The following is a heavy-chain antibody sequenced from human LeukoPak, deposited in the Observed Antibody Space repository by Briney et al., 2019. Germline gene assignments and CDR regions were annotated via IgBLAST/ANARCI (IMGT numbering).Heavy chain of an antibody. Sequence: GGSLRLSCAASGLTFSSYAMSWVRQAPGKGLEWVSAVGGSGDSTYYADSVRGRFTISRDNSKNTLYLQMNSLRVEDTAVYYCAKGRDYGGNSKFDYWGQGILVTVSS. J-gene: IGHJ4*02. CDR2: VGGSGDST. CDR1: GLTFSSYA. V-gene: IGHV3-23*01. CDR3: AKGRDYGGNSKFDY. D-gene: IGHD4-23*01.